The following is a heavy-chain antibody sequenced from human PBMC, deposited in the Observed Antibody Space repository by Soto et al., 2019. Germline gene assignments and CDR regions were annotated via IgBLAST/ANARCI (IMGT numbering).Heavy chain of an antibody. CDR1: GYTFTRYA. V-gene: IGHV1-3*04. J-gene: IGHJ3*02. D-gene: IGHD6-13*01. CDR2: INTGNGDT. Sequence: QVQLVQSGAAVKKPGASVKVSCKSSGYTFTRYAMHWVRQAPGQGLEWLGWINTGNGDTGFSQKFQGRVSITMDTAASTTYVELSSLMSEDTAFYYCARQGDSRILRDAFDIWGQGTLVTVAS. CDR3: ARQGDSRILRDAFDI.